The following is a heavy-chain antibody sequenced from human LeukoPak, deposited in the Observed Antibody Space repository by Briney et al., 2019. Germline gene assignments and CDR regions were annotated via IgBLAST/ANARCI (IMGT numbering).Heavy chain of an antibody. CDR3: ARASSRAFDY. V-gene: IGHV3-21*06. Sequence: PGGSLRLSCAASGFTFSSYSMNWVRQAPGKGLEWVSSISSSSSYIYYADSVKGRFTISRDNAKNSLYLQVNSLRAEETAVYYCARASSRAFDYWGQGTLVTVSS. CDR1: GFTFSSYS. CDR2: ISSSSSYI. J-gene: IGHJ4*02.